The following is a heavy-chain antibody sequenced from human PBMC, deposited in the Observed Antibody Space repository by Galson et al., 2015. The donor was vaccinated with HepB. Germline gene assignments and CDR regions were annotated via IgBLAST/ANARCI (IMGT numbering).Heavy chain of an antibody. CDR2: ISGSGGST. D-gene: IGHD2-2*01. Sequence: SLRLSCAASGFTFSSYAMSWVRQAPGKGLEWVSAISGSGGSTYYADSVKGRFTISRDNSKNTLYLQMSSLRAEDTAVYYCAKELLEYCSSTSCYDAFDIWGQGTMVTVSS. V-gene: IGHV3-23*01. CDR1: GFTFSSYA. CDR3: AKELLEYCSSTSCYDAFDI. J-gene: IGHJ3*02.